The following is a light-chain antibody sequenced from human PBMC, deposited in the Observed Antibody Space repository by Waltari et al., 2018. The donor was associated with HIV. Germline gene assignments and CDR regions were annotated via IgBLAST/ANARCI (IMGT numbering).Light chain of an antibody. V-gene: IGLV3-1*01. Sequence: SYELTQPPSVSVSPGQTATITCSGDHFGAQSAGWYLQKSGQSPVLVIYQDTKRPSGIPERFSGSNSGNTATLTITGTQATDEADYYCQTWDNTYVFGAGTKVTVL. J-gene: IGLJ1*01. CDR2: QDT. CDR3: QTWDNTYV. CDR1: HFGAQS.